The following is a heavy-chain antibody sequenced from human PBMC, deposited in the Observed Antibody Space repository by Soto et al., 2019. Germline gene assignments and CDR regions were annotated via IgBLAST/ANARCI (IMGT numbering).Heavy chain of an antibody. CDR1: GFTFSSYA. Sequence: GGSLRLSCAASGFTFSSYAMSWVRQAPGKGLEWVSAISGSGGSTYYADSVKGRFTISRDNSKNTLYLQMNSLRAEDTAVYYCAKETYDSSGYYYYFDYWGQGTLVTVPQ. CDR2: ISGSGGST. CDR3: AKETYDSSGYYYYFDY. V-gene: IGHV3-23*01. J-gene: IGHJ4*02. D-gene: IGHD3-22*01.